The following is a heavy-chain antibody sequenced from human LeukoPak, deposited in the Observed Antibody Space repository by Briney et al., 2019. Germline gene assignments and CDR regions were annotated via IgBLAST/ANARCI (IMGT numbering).Heavy chain of an antibody. CDR3: ARDRGQWLVDWYFDF. CDR1: GGSISSGSYY. V-gene: IGHV4-61*02. Sequence: PSETLSLTCTVSGGSISSGSYYWSWIRQPAGKGLEWIGRIYTSGSTNYNPSLKSRVTISVDTSKNQFSLKLSSVTAADTAVYYCARDRGQWLVDWYFDFWGRGTLVTVSS. D-gene: IGHD6-19*01. J-gene: IGHJ2*01. CDR2: IYTSGST.